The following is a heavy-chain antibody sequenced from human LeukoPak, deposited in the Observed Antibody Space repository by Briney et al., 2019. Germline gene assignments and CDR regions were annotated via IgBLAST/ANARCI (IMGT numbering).Heavy chain of an antibody. CDR1: GFTFSFYS. Sequence: PGGSLRLSCAASGFTFSFYSMNWVRQAPGKGLEWVSVIYSGGSTYYADSVKGRFTISRDNSKNTLYLQMNSLRAEDTAVYYCARDHVTHFDYWGQGTLVTVSS. D-gene: IGHD2-21*02. J-gene: IGHJ4*02. CDR2: IYSGGST. CDR3: ARDHVTHFDY. V-gene: IGHV3-53*01.